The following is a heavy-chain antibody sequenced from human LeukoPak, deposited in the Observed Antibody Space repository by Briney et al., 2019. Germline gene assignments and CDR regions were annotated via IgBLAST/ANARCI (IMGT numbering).Heavy chain of an antibody. CDR2: INPNSGGT. CDR1: VYTFTVYY. Sequence: GASVKVSFKASVYTFTVYYMHWVRQAPGQGLEWMGWINPNSGGTNYAQKFQGRVTMTRDTSISTAYMELSRLRSDDTAVYHCVRDQDYGDYSFRFEYWGQGTLVTVSS. V-gene: IGHV1-2*02. J-gene: IGHJ4*02. D-gene: IGHD4-17*01. CDR3: VRDQDYGDYSFRFEY.